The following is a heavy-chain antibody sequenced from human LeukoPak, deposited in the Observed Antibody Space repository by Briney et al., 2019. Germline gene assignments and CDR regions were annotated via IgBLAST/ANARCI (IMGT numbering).Heavy chain of an antibody. CDR1: GFTFSSYS. Sequence: GGSLRLSCAASGFTFSSYSMNWVRQAPGKGLEWVLSISSSSSYIYYADSVKGRFTISRDNAKNSLYLQMNSLRAEDTAVYYCARDRPGYSGYDFDYWGQGTLVTVSS. J-gene: IGHJ4*02. V-gene: IGHV3-21*01. CDR3: ARDRPGYSGYDFDY. D-gene: IGHD5-12*01. CDR2: ISSSSSYI.